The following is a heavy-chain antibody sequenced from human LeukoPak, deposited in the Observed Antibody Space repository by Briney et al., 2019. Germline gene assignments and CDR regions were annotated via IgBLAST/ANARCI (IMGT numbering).Heavy chain of an antibody. V-gene: IGHV3-66*01. CDR2: IYNTGNT. CDR3: ARGLSSSSLYYK. CDR1: GFTLSSNY. J-gene: IGHJ4*02. Sequence: GGSLRLSCAASGFTLSSNYMTWVRQAPGKGLEWGSVIYNTGNTYYAESVKGRFTISRDNSKNTLYLQMNSLRAEDTAVYYCARGLSSSSLYYKRGQGTLGTVSA. D-gene: IGHD6-13*01.